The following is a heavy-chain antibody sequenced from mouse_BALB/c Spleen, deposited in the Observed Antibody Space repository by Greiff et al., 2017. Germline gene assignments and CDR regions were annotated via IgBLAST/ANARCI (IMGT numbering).Heavy chain of an antibody. V-gene: IGHV3-8*02. D-gene: IGHD2-3*01. Sequence: EVKLVESGPSLVKPSQTLSLTCSVTGDSITSGYWNWIRKFPGNKLEYMGYISYSGSTYYNPSLKSRISITRDTSKNQYYLQLNSVTTEDTATYYCARYDDGYYGGFAYWGQGTLVTVSA. CDR2: ISYSGST. CDR3: ARYDDGYYGGFAY. CDR1: GDSITSGY. J-gene: IGHJ3*01.